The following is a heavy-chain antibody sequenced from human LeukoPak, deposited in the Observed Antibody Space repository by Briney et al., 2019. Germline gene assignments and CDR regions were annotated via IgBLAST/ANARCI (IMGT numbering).Heavy chain of an antibody. CDR2: ISNNGGYT. V-gene: IGHV3-23*01. J-gene: IGHJ6*02. CDR1: GFTFSSSA. D-gene: IGHD3-3*02. Sequence: PGGSLRLSCAASGFTFSSSAMSWVRQAPGKGLEWVSAISNNGGYTYYADSVQGRFTISRDNSKNTLYLQMNSLRAEDTAVYYCAKLAPYYYYGMDVWGQGTTVTVSS. CDR3: AKLAPYYYYGMDV.